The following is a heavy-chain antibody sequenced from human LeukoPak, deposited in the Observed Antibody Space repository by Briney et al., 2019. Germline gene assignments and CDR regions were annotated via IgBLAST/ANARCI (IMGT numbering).Heavy chain of an antibody. V-gene: IGHV3-23*01. D-gene: IGHD3-10*01. CDR1: GFTFSSYT. CDR3: AKRGLPGSRNYYFDY. CDR2: FTGSGDYT. J-gene: IGHJ4*02. Sequence: GGSLRLSCAASGFTFSSYTMSWARQAPGKGLEWVSTFTGSGDYTFYADSVKGRFTISRDNSMNTLYLQMNSLRAEDTAIYYCAKRGLPGSRNYYFDYWGQGTLVTASS.